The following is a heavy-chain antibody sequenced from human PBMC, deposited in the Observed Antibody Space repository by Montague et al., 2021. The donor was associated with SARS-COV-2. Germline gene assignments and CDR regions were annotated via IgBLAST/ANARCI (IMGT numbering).Heavy chain of an antibody. V-gene: IGHV4-61*02. CDR3: VGTLALRRGWFDP. J-gene: IGHJ5*02. CDR1: GGSISSGDYY. D-gene: IGHD1-7*01. Sequence: TLSLTCTVSGGSISSGDYYWSWIRQPAGRTLEWIGRIYTTGSTSYDPSLKSRVTISVDTSKNQFSLKLSSVTAADTAVYYCVGTLALRRGWFDPWGQGTLVTVSS. CDR2: IYTTGST.